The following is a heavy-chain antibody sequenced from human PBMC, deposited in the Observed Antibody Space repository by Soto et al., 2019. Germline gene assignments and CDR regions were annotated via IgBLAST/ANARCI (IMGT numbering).Heavy chain of an antibody. CDR1: GYTFTRYA. D-gene: IGHD3-22*01. J-gene: IGHJ4*02. V-gene: IGHV1-3*01. CDR2: INAGNGNT. CDR3: ARVGTYYDSFDY. Sequence: QVQLVQSGAEVKKPGASVKVSCKASGYTFTRYAMHWVRQAPGQRLEWMGWINAGNGNTKYSQKFQDRVTITRDTSASTAYMDLSSLRSEDTAVYYCARVGTYYDSFDYWGQGTLVTVSS.